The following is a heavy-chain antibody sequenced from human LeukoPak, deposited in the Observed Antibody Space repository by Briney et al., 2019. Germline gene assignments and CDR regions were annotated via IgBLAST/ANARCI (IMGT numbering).Heavy chain of an antibody. CDR2: INHSGST. J-gene: IGHJ4*02. CDR3: ARAPINYDYIWGSSRQPTYFDY. CDR1: GGSFSGYY. V-gene: IGHV4-34*01. Sequence: SETLSLTCAVYGGSFSGYYWSWIRQPPGKGLEWIGEINHSGSTNYNPSLKSRVTISVDTSKNQFSLKLSSVTAADTAVYYCARAPINYDYIWGSSRQPTYFDYWGQGTLVTVSS. D-gene: IGHD3-16*02.